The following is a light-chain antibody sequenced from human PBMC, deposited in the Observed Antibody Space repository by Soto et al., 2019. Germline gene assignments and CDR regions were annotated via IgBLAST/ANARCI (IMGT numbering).Light chain of an antibody. Sequence: DIQMTQSPSSLSASVGNRVTITCQASQDIATYLNWYQQKPGKAPNLLIYDASNLETGGPSRFSGGGSGTHFTFTISNLQPEDIAKYYCQQYDNLPPTWTFGQGTKV. CDR2: DAS. CDR3: QQYDNLPPTWT. V-gene: IGKV1-33*01. J-gene: IGKJ1*01. CDR1: QDIATY.